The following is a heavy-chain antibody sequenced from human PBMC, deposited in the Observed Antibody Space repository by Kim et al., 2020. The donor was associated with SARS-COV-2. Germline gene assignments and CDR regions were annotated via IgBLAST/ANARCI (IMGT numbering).Heavy chain of an antibody. CDR1: GFTFSSYW. Sequence: GGSLRLSCAASGFTFSSYWMHWVRQAPGKGLVWVSRINSDGSSTSYADSVKGRFTISRDNAKNTLYLQMNSLRAEDTAVYYCARGSRSYYYDSSGYSYYYYYYGMGVWGQGTTVTVSS. CDR3: ARGSRSYYYDSSGYSYYYYYYGMGV. J-gene: IGHJ6*02. V-gene: IGHV3-74*01. CDR2: INSDGSST. D-gene: IGHD3-22*01.